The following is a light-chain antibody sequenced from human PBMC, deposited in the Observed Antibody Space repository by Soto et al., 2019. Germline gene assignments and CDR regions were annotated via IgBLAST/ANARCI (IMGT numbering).Light chain of an antibody. CDR2: AAS. CDR1: QSIDKY. Sequence: DIPMTQAPSSLSASVGDRVTITCRASQSIDKYLNWYQQKPGKGPNLLIYAASNLRTGVPSRFSGSGYGTDFTLTIRSLLPEDFAIYFCQQSYSTPSLTFGGATKVEIK. V-gene: IGKV1-39*01. CDR3: QQSYSTPSLT. J-gene: IGKJ4*01.